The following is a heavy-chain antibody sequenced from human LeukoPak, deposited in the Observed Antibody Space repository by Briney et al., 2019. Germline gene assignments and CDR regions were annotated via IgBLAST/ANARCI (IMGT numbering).Heavy chain of an antibody. CDR2: IYYSGST. V-gene: IGHV4-39*01. CDR1: GGSISSSSYY. J-gene: IGHJ4*02. D-gene: IGHD6-13*01. Sequence: PSETLSLTCTVSGGSISSSSYYWGWIRQPPRKGLEWIGSIYYSGSTYYNPSLKSRVAISVDTSKNQFSLKLSSVTAADTAVYYCAMRAAAAFDYWGQGTLVTVSS. CDR3: AMRAAAAFDY.